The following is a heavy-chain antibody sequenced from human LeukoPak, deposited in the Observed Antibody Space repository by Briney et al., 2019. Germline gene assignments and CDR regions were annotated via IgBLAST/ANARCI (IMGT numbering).Heavy chain of an antibody. D-gene: IGHD3-10*01. V-gene: IGHV1-69*13. CDR3: ARGPTLVRGVIMPDSVGGMDV. Sequence: ASVTVSCKASGGTFTSHAISWVRQAPGQGREWMGWITPIFGTTNYAQNFQGRVTITADESTGTAYMELSSLRSEDTAVYYCARGPTLVRGVIMPDSVGGMDVWGQGTTVTVSS. J-gene: IGHJ6*02. CDR2: ITPIFGTT. CDR1: GGTFTSHA.